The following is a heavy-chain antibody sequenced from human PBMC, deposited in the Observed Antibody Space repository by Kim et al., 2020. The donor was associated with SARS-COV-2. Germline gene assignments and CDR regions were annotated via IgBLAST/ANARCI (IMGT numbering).Heavy chain of an antibody. J-gene: IGHJ4*02. D-gene: IGHD1-1*01. Sequence: DYAGAVKSRITLNPDTSKNHFSLHLNFMNPEDTAVYYCARDRGGRLGFDYWGQGTLVTVTS. CDR3: ARDRGGRLGFDY. V-gene: IGHV6-1*01.